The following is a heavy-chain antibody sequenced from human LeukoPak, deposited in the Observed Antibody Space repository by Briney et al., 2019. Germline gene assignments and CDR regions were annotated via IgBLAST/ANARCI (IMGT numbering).Heavy chain of an antibody. Sequence: SQTLSLTCTVSGASISSGDYYWSWIRQPPGKGLEWIGYIYYSGSTYYNPSLKSRVTISVDTSKNQFSPKLSSVTAADTAVYYCARGPGYDSSGYPDAFDIWGQGTMVTVSS. J-gene: IGHJ3*02. CDR2: IYYSGST. CDR3: ARGPGYDSSGYPDAFDI. CDR1: GASISSGDYY. V-gene: IGHV4-30-4*08. D-gene: IGHD3-22*01.